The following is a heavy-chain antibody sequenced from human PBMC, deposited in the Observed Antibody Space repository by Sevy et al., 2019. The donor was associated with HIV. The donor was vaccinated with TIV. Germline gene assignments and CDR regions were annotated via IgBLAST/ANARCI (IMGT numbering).Heavy chain of an antibody. Sequence: ASVKVSCKVSGYSLTGLSMHWVRQAPGKGLEWMGSFDPEDGERIYAQKLEGRVTMAEDTSADTAYMELNSLRFEDTAVYYCATTKDYYESSGCPFDYWGQGTLVTVSS. CDR3: ATTKDYYESSGCPFDY. J-gene: IGHJ4*02. CDR1: GYSLTGLS. CDR2: FDPEDGER. V-gene: IGHV1-24*01. D-gene: IGHD3-22*01.